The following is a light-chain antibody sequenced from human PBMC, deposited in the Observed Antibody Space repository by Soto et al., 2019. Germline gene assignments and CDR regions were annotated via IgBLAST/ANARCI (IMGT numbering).Light chain of an antibody. CDR3: AAWDDSLNGVL. V-gene: IGLV1-44*01. CDR1: SSNIGSNT. CDR2: SNN. J-gene: IGLJ2*01. Sequence: QSVLTQPPSASGTPGQRVTMSCSGSSSNIGSNTVNWYQQLPGTAPKLLIYSNNQRPSGVPDRFSGSKSGTSASLAISGLQSEDEAAYYCAAWDDSLNGVLFGGGTKLTVL.